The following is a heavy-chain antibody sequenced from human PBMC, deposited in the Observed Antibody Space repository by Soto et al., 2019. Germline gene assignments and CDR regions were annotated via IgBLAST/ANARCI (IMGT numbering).Heavy chain of an antibody. V-gene: IGHV4-30-4*01. D-gene: IGHD7-27*01. CDR2: IYDGGRT. CDR1: GGTISTVDYW. J-gene: IGHJ4*02. Sequence: QVQLQESGPGLVKASQTQSLTCTVAGGTISTVDYWWSWIRQSPDMGLEWIGHIYDGGRTYNNPSLESRVTMSVDTSKSQLSLTLSSVSAADTAVYYCARGPSGDKVDSWGQGTLVTVSS. CDR3: ARGPSGDKVDS.